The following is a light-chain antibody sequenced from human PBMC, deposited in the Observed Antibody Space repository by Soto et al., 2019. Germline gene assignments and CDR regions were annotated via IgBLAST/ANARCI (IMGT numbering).Light chain of an antibody. J-gene: IGKJ2*01. CDR1: RSISSTY. Sequence: EIVLTQSPGTLSLSPGERATLSCRASRSISSTYLAWYQQKPGQAPRLLIYGASSSATGIPDRFSGSVSGTDFTLTISRLQPEDFAVYYCQQYGGSPPYTFGQGTKLEIK. V-gene: IGKV3-20*01. CDR2: GAS. CDR3: QQYGGSPPYT.